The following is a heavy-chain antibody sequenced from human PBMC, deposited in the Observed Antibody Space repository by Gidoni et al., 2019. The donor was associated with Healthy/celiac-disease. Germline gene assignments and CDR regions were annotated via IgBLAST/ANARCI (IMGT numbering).Heavy chain of an antibody. D-gene: IGHD3-10*01. CDR2: IYYSGST. J-gene: IGHJ6*02. V-gene: IGHV4-39*01. CDR3: RITMVRGVKNYGMDV. Sequence: QLQLQESGPGLVKPSETLSLTCTVAGGSISSSSYYWGWIRQPPGKGLEWIGSIYYSGSTYYNPSLKSRVTISVDTSKNQFSLKLSSVTAADTAVYYCRITMVRGVKNYGMDVWGQGTTVTVSS. CDR1: GGSISSSSYY.